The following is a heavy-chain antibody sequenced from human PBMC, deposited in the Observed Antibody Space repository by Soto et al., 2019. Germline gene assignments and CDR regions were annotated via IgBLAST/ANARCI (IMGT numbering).Heavy chain of an antibody. D-gene: IGHD5-18*01. CDR2: ISYDGSNK. CDR3: AKDLGGYSYGSPYDY. Sequence: LRLSCAASGFTFSSYGMHWVRQAPGKGLEWVAVISYDGSNKYYADSVKGRFTISRDNSKNTLYLQMNSLRAEDTAVYYCAKDLGGYSYGSPYDYWGQGTLVTVSS. CDR1: GFTFSSYG. V-gene: IGHV3-30*18. J-gene: IGHJ4*02.